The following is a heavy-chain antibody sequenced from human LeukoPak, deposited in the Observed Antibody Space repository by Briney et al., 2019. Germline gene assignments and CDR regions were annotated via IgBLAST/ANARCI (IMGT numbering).Heavy chain of an antibody. V-gene: IGHV4-59*08. CDR1: SGSISSYY. J-gene: IGHJ3*01. D-gene: IGHD1-14*01. Sequence: SETLSLTCTVSSGSISSYYWSWIRQPPGKGLEWIGQIYYSGDTRYNPSLKSRVTISVDMSKNQFSLKLNSVTAADTALYYCARYGTGLKAFNAWGQGTMVTVSS. CDR3: ARYGTGLKAFNA. CDR2: IYYSGDT.